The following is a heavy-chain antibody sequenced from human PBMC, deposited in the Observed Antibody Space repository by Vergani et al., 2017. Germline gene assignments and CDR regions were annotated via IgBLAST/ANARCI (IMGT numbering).Heavy chain of an antibody. CDR3: ARSSVSRNPPDYFDN. CDR2: VEDSGYF. Sequence: QVQLQESGPGLVRPSETLSLTRTVPGGPLSGYYRNWIRQTPGEGLEWIGYVEDSGYFNNNPSLKTRVTMSSDTSNNQFSVTLGSVTVADTAVYYCARSSVSRNPPDYFDNWGQGTLVTVSA. V-gene: IGHV4-59*01. D-gene: IGHD1-14*01. CDR1: GGPLSGYY. J-gene: IGHJ4*02.